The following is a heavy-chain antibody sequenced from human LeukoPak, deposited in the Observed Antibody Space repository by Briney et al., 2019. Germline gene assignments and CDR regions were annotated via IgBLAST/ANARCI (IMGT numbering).Heavy chain of an antibody. J-gene: IGHJ4*02. Sequence: GGSLRLSCAASGFTFSQYCMTWVRQAPGKGLEWVAEIIQDGSGKYYGDSVKGRFTISRDNAKNSVYLQMNSLRAEDTAVYYCATSDYYDSGRGGVSPSDHWGQGTLVTVSS. CDR1: GFTFSQYC. D-gene: IGHD3-10*01. V-gene: IGHV3-7*01. CDR2: IIQDGSGK. CDR3: ATSDYYDSGRGGVSPSDH.